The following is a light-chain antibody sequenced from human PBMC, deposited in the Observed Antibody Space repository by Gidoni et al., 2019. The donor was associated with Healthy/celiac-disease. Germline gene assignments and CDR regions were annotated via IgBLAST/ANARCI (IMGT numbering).Light chain of an antibody. J-gene: IGLJ2*01. CDR2: GKN. Sequence: SSELTQDPAVSVALGQTVRITCKGDSLRSYYASWYQKKPGQAPVLVIYGKNNRPSGIPDRFSGSSSGNTASLTITGAQAEDEADYYCNSRDSSGNHVVFGGGTTLPVL. CDR3: NSRDSSGNHVV. V-gene: IGLV3-19*01. CDR1: SLRSYY.